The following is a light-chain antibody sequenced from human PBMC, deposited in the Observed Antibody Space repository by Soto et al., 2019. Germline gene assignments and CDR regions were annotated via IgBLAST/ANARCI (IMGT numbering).Light chain of an antibody. V-gene: IGKV4-1*01. CDR3: HQYFSTPRT. CDR1: QTVLYSSNNKNY. Sequence: DIVMTQSPDSLAVSLGERATINCRSSQTVLYSSNNKNYFAWFQQKPGQPPKLLISWASTREYGVPDRFSGSGSGTDFTRTISSLQAEDVAVYYCHQYFSTPRTFGQGTKVEVK. J-gene: IGKJ1*01. CDR2: WAS.